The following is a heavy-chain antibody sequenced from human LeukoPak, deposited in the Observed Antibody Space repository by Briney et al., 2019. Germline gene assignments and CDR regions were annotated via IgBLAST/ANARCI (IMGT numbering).Heavy chain of an antibody. Sequence: PGGSLRLSCAASGFTFSNSAFHWVRQAPGKGLEYVSAISSNGVSTYYAYSVRGRFTVSRDNSKNMLYLQVGSLRAEDTAVYYCARVGCGITSCYNIDLWGQGTLVTVSS. CDR1: GFTFSNSA. CDR2: ISSNGVST. D-gene: IGHD2-2*02. CDR3: ARVGCGITSCYNIDL. J-gene: IGHJ4*02. V-gene: IGHV3-64*01.